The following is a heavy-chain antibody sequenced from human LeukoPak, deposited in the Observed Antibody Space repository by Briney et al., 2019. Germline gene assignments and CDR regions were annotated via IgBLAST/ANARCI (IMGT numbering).Heavy chain of an antibody. CDR2: IGIGGDT. CDR1: GFTFSSYD. D-gene: IGHD1-26*01. Sequence: PGGSLRLSCEASGFTFSSYDMHWVRQATGKGLEWVSGIGIGGDTYYPGSVKGRFTISREDAKNSLYLQMNSLRAGDTAVYYCARGLGGGEDYWGQGTLVTVSS. V-gene: IGHV3-13*04. J-gene: IGHJ4*02. CDR3: ARGLGGGEDY.